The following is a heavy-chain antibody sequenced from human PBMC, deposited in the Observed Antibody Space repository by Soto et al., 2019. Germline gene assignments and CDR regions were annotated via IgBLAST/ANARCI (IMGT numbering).Heavy chain of an antibody. J-gene: IGHJ4*02. CDR3: ASSCPYGYGGKSGEGRYYFDY. V-gene: IGHV4-59*01. Sequence: SETLSLTCTVSGGSISSYYWSWIRQPPGKGLEWIGYIYYSGSANYNPSLKSRVTISVDTSKNQFSLKLSSVTAADTAVYYCASSCPYGYGGKSGEGRYYFDYWGQGTLVTVSS. CDR1: GGSISSYY. D-gene: IGHD4-17*01. CDR2: IYYSGSA.